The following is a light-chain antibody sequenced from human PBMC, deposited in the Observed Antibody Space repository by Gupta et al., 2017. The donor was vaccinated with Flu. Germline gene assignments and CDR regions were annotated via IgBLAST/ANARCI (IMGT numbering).Light chain of an antibody. J-gene: IGLJ3*02. CDR3: QTWGTGIRV. Sequence: SWHSSYAIAWHQQQPEKGPRYLMKLNSDGSHTKGDGIPDRFSGSSSGAERYLTISSLQSEDEADYYCQTWGTGIRVFGGGTKLTVL. V-gene: IGLV4-69*01. CDR2: LNSDGSH. CDR1: SWHSSYA.